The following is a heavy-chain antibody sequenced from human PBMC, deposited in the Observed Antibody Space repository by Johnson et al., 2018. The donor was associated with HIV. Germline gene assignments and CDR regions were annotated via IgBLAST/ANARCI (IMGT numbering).Heavy chain of an antibody. CDR2: ISYDGRNK. V-gene: IGHV3-30*04. Sequence: QVQLVESGGGVVQPGRSLRLSCAASGFTFSSYAMHWVRQAPGKGLEWVAIISYDGRNKYYADSVKGRITVSRDNAKNTLYLQMNSLRPEDTAVYYCAREGQDGDGYNPDAFDIWGQGTMVGVSS. CDR1: GFTFSSYA. D-gene: IGHD5-24*01. J-gene: IGHJ3*02. CDR3: AREGQDGDGYNPDAFDI.